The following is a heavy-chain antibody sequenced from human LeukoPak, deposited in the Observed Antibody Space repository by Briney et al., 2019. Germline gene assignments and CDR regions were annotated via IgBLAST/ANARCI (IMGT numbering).Heavy chain of an antibody. J-gene: IGHJ4*02. CDR2: ISGSGGST. V-gene: IGHV3-23*01. CDR1: GFTFSSYA. CDR3: ARTLLSQVGTAMVTPFFDY. D-gene: IGHD5-18*01. Sequence: GGSLRLSCAASGFTFSSYAMSWVRQAPGKGLEWVSAISGSGGSTYYADSVKGRFTISRDNSKNTLYLQMNSLRAEDTAVYYCARTLLSQVGTAMVTPFFDYWGQGTLVTVSS.